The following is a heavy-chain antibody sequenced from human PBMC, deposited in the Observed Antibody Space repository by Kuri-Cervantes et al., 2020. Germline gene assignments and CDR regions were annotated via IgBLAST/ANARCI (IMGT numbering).Heavy chain of an antibody. V-gene: IGHV4-59*08. CDR3: ARLAAAGTLSWFDP. CDR1: GGSISSYY. D-gene: IGHD6-13*01. J-gene: IGHJ5*02. Sequence: GSLRLSCTVSGGSISSYYWSWVRQPPGKGLEWIGYIYYSGSTNYNPSLKSRVTISVDTSKNQFSLKLSSVTAADTAVYYCARLAAAGTLSWFDPWGQGTLVTVSS. CDR2: IYYSGST.